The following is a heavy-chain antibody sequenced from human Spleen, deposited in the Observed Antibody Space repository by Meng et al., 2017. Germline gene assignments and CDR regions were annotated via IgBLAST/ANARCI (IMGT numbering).Heavy chain of an antibody. D-gene: IGHD7-27*01. CDR2: ISWNGGST. J-gene: IGHJ3*01. V-gene: IGHV3-20*04. CDR3: TRGPLGHDAFDV. Sequence: GGSLRLSCAASGFTFDDFGMSWVRQAPGRGLEWVSGISWNGGSTGYADSVKGRFTISRDNAKNSLYLQMNSMRAEDTALYFCTRGPLGHDAFDVWGQGTMVTVSS. CDR1: GFTFDDFG.